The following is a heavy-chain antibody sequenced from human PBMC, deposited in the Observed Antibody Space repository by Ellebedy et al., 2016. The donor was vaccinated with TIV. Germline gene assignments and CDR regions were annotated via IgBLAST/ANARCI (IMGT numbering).Heavy chain of an antibody. V-gene: IGHV4-59*01. CDR2: IFDSGGT. D-gene: IGHD3-3*01. J-gene: IGHJ3*02. CDR3: ARSSISILGVTDAFDI. CDR1: GASISRDS. Sequence: MPSETLSLTCTVSGASISRDSWSWIRQPPGNGLQWLGSIFDSGGTIYNPSLRSRVTISIDKSQKQVSLNLTSVTAADTAVYFCARSSISILGVTDAFDIWGQGTLVTVSS.